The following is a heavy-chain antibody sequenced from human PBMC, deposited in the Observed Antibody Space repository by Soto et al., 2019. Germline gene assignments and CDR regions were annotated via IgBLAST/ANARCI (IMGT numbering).Heavy chain of an antibody. Sequence: QVQLVESGGGVVQPGRSLRLSCAASGFTFSSYAMHWVRQAPGKRLAWVAVISYDGSNKYYADYVKGRFTISRDNSKNTLYLQRNSLRAEDTAVYYCARDRYWAGDRGGKIDYWGQGTLVTVS. CDR1: GFTFSSYA. CDR3: ARDRYWAGDRGGKIDY. D-gene: IGHD7-27*01. J-gene: IGHJ4*02. CDR2: ISYDGSNK. V-gene: IGHV3-30-3*01.